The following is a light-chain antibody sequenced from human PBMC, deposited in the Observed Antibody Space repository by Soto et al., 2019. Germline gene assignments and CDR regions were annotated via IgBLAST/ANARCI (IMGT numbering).Light chain of an antibody. J-gene: IGLJ2*01. CDR3: LLGYGVSVV. CDR1: XXPVTSGHY. CDR2: DTS. Sequence: QAVVTQEPSLTVSPGETVTLTXXXXXXPVTSGHYPYWFRQKPGQAPMTLIYDTSDKHFWTPARFSGSLLGGKAALTLAGAQPEDEADYYCLLGYGVSVVFGGGTKLTVL. V-gene: IGLV7-46*01.